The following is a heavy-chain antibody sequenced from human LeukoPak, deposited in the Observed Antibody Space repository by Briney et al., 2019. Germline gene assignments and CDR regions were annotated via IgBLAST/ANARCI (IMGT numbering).Heavy chain of an antibody. Sequence: GASVKVSCKASGYTFTSYYMHWVRQAPGQGLEWMGWMNPNSGNTGYAQKFQGRVTITRNTSISTAYMELSSLRSEDTAVYYCARGRRQKHIVVVTAIMYYFDYWGREPWSPSPQ. CDR2: MNPNSGNT. V-gene: IGHV1-8*01. CDR3: ARGRRQKHIVVVTAIMYYFDY. J-gene: IGHJ4*02. CDR1: GYTFTSYY. D-gene: IGHD2-21*02.